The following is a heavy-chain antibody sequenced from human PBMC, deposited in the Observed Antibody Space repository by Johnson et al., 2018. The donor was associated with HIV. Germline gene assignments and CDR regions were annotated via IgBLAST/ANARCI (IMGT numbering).Heavy chain of an antibody. CDR3: ARAVCRGGRCYSHDAFDI. CDR2: IGTAGDT. Sequence: EVQLVESGGGVVRPGGSLRLSCAASGFTFSSYDMHWVRQATGKGLEWVSTIGTAGDTYYPGSVKGRFTVSREDAKNSLYLQMNSLRAGDTALYYCARAVCRGGRCYSHDAFDIWGQGTMVTVSS. D-gene: IGHD2-15*01. CDR1: GFTFSSYD. V-gene: IGHV3-13*01. J-gene: IGHJ3*02.